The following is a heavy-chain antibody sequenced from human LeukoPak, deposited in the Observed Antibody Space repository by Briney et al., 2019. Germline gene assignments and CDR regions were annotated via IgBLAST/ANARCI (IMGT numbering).Heavy chain of an antibody. J-gene: IGHJ3*02. D-gene: IGHD2-21*02. CDR3: ARDGIAYCGGDCYSDAFDI. CDR2: INAGNGNT. Sequence: ASVKVSCKASGYTFTSYAMPWVRQAPGQRLEWMGWINAGNGNTKYSQKFQGRVTITRDTSASTAYMELSSLRSEDTAVYYCARDGIAYCGGDCYSDAFDIWGQGTMVTVSS. CDR1: GYTFTSYA. V-gene: IGHV1-3*01.